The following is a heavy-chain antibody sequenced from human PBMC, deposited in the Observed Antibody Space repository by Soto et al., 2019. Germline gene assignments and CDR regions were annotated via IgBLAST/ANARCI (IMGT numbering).Heavy chain of an antibody. J-gene: IGHJ4*02. CDR1: GFTFSSYA. D-gene: IGHD3-3*01. Sequence: EVQLLESGGGLVQPGGSLRLSCAASGFTFSSYAMSWVRQAPGKGLEWVSVISVSGSTTSYADFVEGRFTISRDNSKNTLYLQMNSLRAEDTAVYYCVKDTSTWASTYFDYWGQGTLVTVSS. CDR2: ISVSGSTT. CDR3: VKDTSTWASTYFDY. V-gene: IGHV3-23*01.